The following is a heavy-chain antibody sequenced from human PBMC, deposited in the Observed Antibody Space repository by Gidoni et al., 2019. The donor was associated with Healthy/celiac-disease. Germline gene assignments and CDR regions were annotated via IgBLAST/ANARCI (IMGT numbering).Heavy chain of an antibody. D-gene: IGHD1-26*01. CDR3: ARALDGGSYYDRDNWFDP. V-gene: IGHV4-30-2*01. Sequence: QLQLQESGSGLVTPSPTLSLTCALSGGSLSSGGYSWSWIRQPPGKGLEWIGYIYHSGSTYYNPSLKSRVTISVDRSKNQFSLKLSSVTAADTAVYYCARALDGGSYYDRDNWFDPWGQGTLVTVSS. CDR2: IYHSGST. CDR1: GGSLSSGGYS. J-gene: IGHJ5*02.